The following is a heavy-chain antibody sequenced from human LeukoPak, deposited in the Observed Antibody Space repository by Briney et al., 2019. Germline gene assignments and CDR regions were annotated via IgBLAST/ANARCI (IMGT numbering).Heavy chain of an antibody. Sequence: GGSLRLSCAASGFTFSTYNMNWVRQAPGKGLEWVAVISYDGSNKYYADSVKGRFTISRDNSKNTLYLQMNSLRAEDTAVYYCAKIKFGYCSGGSCYSGPWDYWGQGTLVTVSS. CDR2: ISYDGSNK. CDR1: GFTFSTYN. J-gene: IGHJ4*02. V-gene: IGHV3-30*18. CDR3: AKIKFGYCSGGSCYSGPWDY. D-gene: IGHD2-15*01.